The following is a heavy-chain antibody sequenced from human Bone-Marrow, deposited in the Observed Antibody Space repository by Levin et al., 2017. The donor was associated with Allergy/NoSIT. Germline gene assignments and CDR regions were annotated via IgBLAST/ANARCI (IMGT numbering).Heavy chain of an antibody. D-gene: IGHD2-8*01. CDR3: ARDFRPSMLHFDY. CDR1: GFTFSSYG. J-gene: IGHJ4*02. V-gene: IGHV3-33*01. CDR2: IWYDGSNK. Sequence: GGSLRLSCAASGFTFSSYGMHWVRQAPGKGLEWVAVIWYDGSNKYYADSVKGRFTISRDNSKNTLYLQMNSLRAEDTAVYYCARDFRPSMLHFDYWGQGTLVTVSS.